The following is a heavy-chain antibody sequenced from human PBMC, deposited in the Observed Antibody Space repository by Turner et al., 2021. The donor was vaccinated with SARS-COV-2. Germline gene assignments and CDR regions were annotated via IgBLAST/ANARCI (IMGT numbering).Heavy chain of an antibody. V-gene: IGHV3-7*03. CDR1: GFTFSSYW. CDR2: IKQDGSEK. Sequence: EVQLVESGGGLVQPGGSLRLSCAASGFTFSSYWMSWVRQAPGKGLEWVANIKQDGSEKFYVDSVKGRFTISRDNAKNSLYLQMNSLRAEDTDVYYCAKMASSSWYFDYWGQGTLVTVSS. J-gene: IGHJ4*02. CDR3: AKMASSSWYFDY. D-gene: IGHD6-13*01.